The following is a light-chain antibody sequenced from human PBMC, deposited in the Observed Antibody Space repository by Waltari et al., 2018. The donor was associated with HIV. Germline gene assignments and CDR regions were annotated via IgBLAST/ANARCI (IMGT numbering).Light chain of an antibody. CDR2: AAS. CDR3: QQSYRGLT. Sequence: DIQMTQSPSSLPASLGDRVVITCRASQTISVYLNWYQQKSGRAPKLLIYAASSLQDGVPSRFSGSGSGTDFTLTINSLQVEDFATYYCQQSYRGLTFGPGTNVDV. V-gene: IGKV1-39*01. J-gene: IGKJ3*01. CDR1: QTISVY.